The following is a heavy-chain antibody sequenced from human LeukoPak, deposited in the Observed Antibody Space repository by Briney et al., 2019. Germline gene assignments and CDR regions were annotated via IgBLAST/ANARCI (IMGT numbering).Heavy chain of an antibody. CDR1: GYSFTAYW. Sequence: GESLKISCRGSGYSFTAYWIAWVRQMPGKGLEWMATIYPGDSATTYSPSFQGQVTISADKSITIAYLQWSSLKASDTAMYYCARPAAGLGGFDYWGQGTLVTVSS. V-gene: IGHV5-51*01. CDR2: IYPGDSAT. CDR3: ARPAAGLGGFDY. J-gene: IGHJ4*02. D-gene: IGHD3-16*01.